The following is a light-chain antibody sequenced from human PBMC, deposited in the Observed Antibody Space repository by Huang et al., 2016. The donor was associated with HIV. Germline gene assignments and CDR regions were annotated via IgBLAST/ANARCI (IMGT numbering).Light chain of an antibody. J-gene: IGKJ1*01. Sequence: EIVLTQSPATLSLSPGERAPLSCRASQSVYSYLAWYQHKSGQAPRLLIYDASNSATGIPARFSGSGSGTDFSLTISSLEPEDFAVYYCQQRLTWPSTFGQGTKVEIK. V-gene: IGKV3-11*01. CDR3: QQRLTWPST. CDR2: DAS. CDR1: QSVYSY.